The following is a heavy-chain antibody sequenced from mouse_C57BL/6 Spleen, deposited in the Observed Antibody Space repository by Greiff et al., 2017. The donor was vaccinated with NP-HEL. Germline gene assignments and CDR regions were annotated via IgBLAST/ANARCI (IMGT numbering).Heavy chain of an antibody. D-gene: IGHD1-1*01. CDR1: GYTFTSYW. V-gene: IGHV1-74*01. Sequence: QVQLQQPGAELVKPGASVKVSCKASGYTFTSYWMHWVKQRPGQGLEWIGRIHPSDSDTNYNQKFKGKATLPVDKSSSTAYMQLSSLTSEDSAVYYCAMETYYYCSSYNAMDYWGQGTSVTVSS. J-gene: IGHJ4*01. CDR3: AMETYYYCSSYNAMDY. CDR2: IHPSDSDT.